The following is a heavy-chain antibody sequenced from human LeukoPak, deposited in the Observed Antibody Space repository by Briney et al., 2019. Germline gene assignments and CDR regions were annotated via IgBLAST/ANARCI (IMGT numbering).Heavy chain of an antibody. V-gene: IGHV3-21*01. CDR3: ARVSAGIIGMKDVFDI. D-gene: IGHD3-16*02. J-gene: IGHJ3*02. CDR2: ISSSSSYI. CDR1: GFTFSSYS. Sequence: PGGALRLSCAASGFTFSSYSMNWVRQAPGKGLEWVSSISSSSSYIYYADSEKGRFTISRHNAKNSLYLQMNSLRAEDTAVYYCARVSAGIIGMKDVFDIWGQGTMVTVSS.